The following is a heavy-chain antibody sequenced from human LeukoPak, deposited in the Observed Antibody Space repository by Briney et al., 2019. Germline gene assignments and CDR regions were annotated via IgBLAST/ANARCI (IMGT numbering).Heavy chain of an antibody. V-gene: IGHV4-38-2*02. CDR1: GYSISSGYY. Sequence: SETLSLTCTVSGYSISSGYYWGWIRQPPGKGLEWIGEINHSGSTNYNPSLKSRVTISVDTSKHQFSLKLSSVTAADTAVYYCARGIYSYGQYYFDYWGQGTLVTVSS. D-gene: IGHD5-18*01. CDR3: ARGIYSYGQYYFDY. J-gene: IGHJ4*02. CDR2: INHSGST.